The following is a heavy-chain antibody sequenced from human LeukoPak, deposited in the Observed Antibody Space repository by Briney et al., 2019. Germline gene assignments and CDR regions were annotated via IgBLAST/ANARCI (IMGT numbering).Heavy chain of an antibody. Sequence: XSXAXXXFTXXSYAMHWVRQAPGKGLEWVAVISYDGSNKYYADSVKGRFTISRDNSKNTLYLQMNSLRAEDTAVYYCARGSYHFDYWGQGTLVTVSS. V-gene: IGHV3-30-3*01. CDR2: ISYDGSNK. CDR3: ARGSYHFDY. CDR1: XFTXXSYA. D-gene: IGHD3-16*02. J-gene: IGHJ4*02.